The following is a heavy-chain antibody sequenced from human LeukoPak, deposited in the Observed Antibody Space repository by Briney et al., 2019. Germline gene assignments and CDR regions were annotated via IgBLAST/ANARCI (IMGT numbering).Heavy chain of an antibody. V-gene: IGHV4-34*01. D-gene: IGHD3-10*01. J-gene: IGHJ4*02. CDR2: INHSGST. Sequence: SETLSLTCTVSGGSISSYYWSWIRQPPGKGLEWIGEINHSGSTNYNPSLKSRVTISVDTSKNQFSLKLSSVTAADTAVYYCARLGLTMVRGVISYYFDYWGQGTLVTVSS. CDR3: ARLGLTMVRGVISYYFDY. CDR1: GGSISSYY.